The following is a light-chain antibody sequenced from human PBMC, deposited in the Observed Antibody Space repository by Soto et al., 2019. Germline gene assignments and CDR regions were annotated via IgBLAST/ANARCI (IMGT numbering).Light chain of an antibody. J-gene: IGKJ1*01. CDR2: LAS. Sequence: DIQMTQSPSSVSASVGDRVTITCRASQGISSWLAWYQQKPGKAHKLXIYLASSLSSGVPSKFSGSGSGTDFTLTISVLQPEDSATYYCKQTYKTPLTSGQGTKVDIK. CDR1: QGISSW. V-gene: IGKV1-12*01. CDR3: KQTYKTPLT.